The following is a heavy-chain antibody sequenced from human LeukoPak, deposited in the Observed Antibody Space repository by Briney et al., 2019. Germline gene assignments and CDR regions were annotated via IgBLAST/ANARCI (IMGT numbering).Heavy chain of an antibody. CDR2: INHSGST. CDR1: GGSFSGYY. D-gene: IGHD4-17*01. V-gene: IGHV4-34*01. Sequence: SETLSLTCAVYGGSFSGYYWSWIRQPPGKGLEWIGEINHSGSTNYNPSLKSRVTISVDTSKNQFSLKLCSVTAADTAVYYCARNYGDCDYWGQGTLVTVSS. CDR3: ARNYGDCDY. J-gene: IGHJ4*02.